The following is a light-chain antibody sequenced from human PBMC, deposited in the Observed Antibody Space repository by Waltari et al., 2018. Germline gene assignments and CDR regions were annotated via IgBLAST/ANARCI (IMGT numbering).Light chain of an antibody. CDR3: QQYDTYPWT. Sequence: DIQMTQSPSTLSASVGDRVTITCRASQSIKIWLTWYQQKLGKAPNLLIYKASTLQSGVPSRFSGSGSGTEFALTINSLQPDDFATYYCQQYDTYPWTFGQGTKVEIK. CDR1: QSIKIW. V-gene: IGKV1-5*03. J-gene: IGKJ1*01. CDR2: KAS.